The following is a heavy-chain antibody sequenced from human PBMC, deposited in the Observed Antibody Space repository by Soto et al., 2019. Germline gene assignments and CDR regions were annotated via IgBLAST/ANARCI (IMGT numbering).Heavy chain of an antibody. J-gene: IGHJ1*01. CDR1: GFTFSRSS. Sequence: PGGSLRLSCAASGFTFSRSSMHWVRQAPGKGLEWVAVVSHDESSRFYADSVKGRFTISRDNFKSTVYLQMSRLRVEDTALYYCARTTSLRLGSYPNWGQGDQVTVSS. D-gene: IGHD3-16*02. CDR2: VSHDESSR. V-gene: IGHV3-30-3*01. CDR3: ARTTSLRLGSYPN.